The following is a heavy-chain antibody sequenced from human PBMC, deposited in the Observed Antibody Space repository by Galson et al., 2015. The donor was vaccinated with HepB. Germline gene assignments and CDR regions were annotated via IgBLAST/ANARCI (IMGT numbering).Heavy chain of an antibody. J-gene: IGHJ6*02. CDR3: TTDNIMITFGGIIVISRAGPYGMDV. CDR1: GFTFSNAW. D-gene: IGHD3-16*02. V-gene: IGHV3-15*01. Sequence: SLRLPCAASGFTFSNAWMSWVRQAPGKGLEWVGRIKSKTDGGTTDYAAPVKGRFTISRDDSKNTLYLQMNSLKTEDTAVYYCTTDNIMITFGGIIVISRAGPYGMDVWGQGTTVTVSS. CDR2: IKSKTDGGTT.